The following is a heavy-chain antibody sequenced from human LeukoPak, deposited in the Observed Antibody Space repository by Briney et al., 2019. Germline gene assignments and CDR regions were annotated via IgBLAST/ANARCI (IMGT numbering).Heavy chain of an antibody. CDR1: GFTFSSYW. J-gene: IGHJ4*02. CDR3: ASRHSNYPGFDY. D-gene: IGHD5-24*01. V-gene: IGHV3-74*01. Sequence: PGGSLRLSCAASGFTFSSYWMHWVRQAPGKGLVWVSRINSDGSSTSYADSVKGRFTISRDNAKNTPYLQMNSLRAEDTAVYYCASRHSNYPGFDYWGQGTLVTVSS. CDR2: INSDGSST.